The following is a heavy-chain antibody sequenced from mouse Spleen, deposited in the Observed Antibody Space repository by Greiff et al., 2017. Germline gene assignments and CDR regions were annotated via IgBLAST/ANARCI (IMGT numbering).Heavy chain of an antibody. Sequence: QVQLQQSGPELVKPGASVKISCKASGYAFSSSWMNWVKQRPGKGLEWIGRIYPGDGDTNYNGKFKGKATLTADKSSSTAYMQLSSLTSEDSAVYFCARSPPSYGYGGAWFAYWGQGTLVTVSA. CDR2: IYPGDGDT. D-gene: IGHD2-9*01. CDR1: GYAFSSSW. J-gene: IGHJ3*01. CDR3: ARSPPSYGYGGAWFAY. V-gene: IGHV1-82*01.